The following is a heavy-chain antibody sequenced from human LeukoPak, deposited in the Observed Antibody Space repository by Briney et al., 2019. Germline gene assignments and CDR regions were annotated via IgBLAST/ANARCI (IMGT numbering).Heavy chain of an antibody. CDR1: GYTFTDYY. CDR2: INPHSGGT. V-gene: IGHV1-2*02. D-gene: IGHD3-22*01. CDR3: ARALTLGGIVVVPADY. J-gene: IGHJ4*02. Sequence: ASVKVSCKASGYTFTDYYMHWVRQAPGQGLEWMGWINPHSGGTDHAQKFQGRVTMTRDTSISTAYMELSRLRSDDTAVYYCARALTLGGIVVVPADYWGQGTLVTVSS.